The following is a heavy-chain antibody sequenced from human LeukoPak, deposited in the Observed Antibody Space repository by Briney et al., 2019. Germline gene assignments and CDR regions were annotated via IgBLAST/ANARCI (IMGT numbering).Heavy chain of an antibody. CDR1: GGSISSYY. CDR2: INHSGST. V-gene: IGHV4-34*01. D-gene: IGHD5-12*01. J-gene: IGHJ4*02. Sequence: SETLSLTCTVSGGSISSYYWSWIRQPPGKGLEWIGEINHSGSTNYNPSLKSRVTISVDTSKNQFSLKLSSVTAADTAVYYCARRKRLRFFDYWGQGTLVTVSS. CDR3: ARRKRLRFFDY.